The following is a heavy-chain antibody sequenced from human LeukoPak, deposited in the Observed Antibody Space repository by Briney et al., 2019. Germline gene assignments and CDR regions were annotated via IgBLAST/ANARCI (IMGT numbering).Heavy chain of an antibody. CDR2: ISSSSTFI. D-gene: IGHD2-15*01. CDR1: GFTFTTYT. J-gene: IGHJ6*03. CDR3: ARVGCSGGACYPPYYMDV. Sequence: PGGSLRLSCAASGFTFTTYTMNWVRQAPGKALEWVSSISSSSTFIYYADSMRGRFTLSRDNAKNSLYLQMNSLRAEDTAVYYCARVGCSGGACYPPYYMDVWGKGTTVTVSS. V-gene: IGHV3-21*01.